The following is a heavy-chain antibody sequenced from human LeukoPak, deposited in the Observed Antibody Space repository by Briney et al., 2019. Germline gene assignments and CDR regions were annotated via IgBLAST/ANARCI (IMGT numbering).Heavy chain of an antibody. CDR2: ISSGSSYI. D-gene: IGHD3-3*01. J-gene: IGHJ6*03. CDR3: ARDDFWSGYVYYMDV. V-gene: IGHV3-21*01. Sequence: PGGSLRLSCAASGFTFSSYGMNWVRQAPGKGLEWVSSISSGSSYIYYADSVKGRFTISRDNAKNSLYLQMNSLSAEDTAVYYCARDDFWSGYVYYMDVWGKGTTVTVSS. CDR1: GFTFSSYG.